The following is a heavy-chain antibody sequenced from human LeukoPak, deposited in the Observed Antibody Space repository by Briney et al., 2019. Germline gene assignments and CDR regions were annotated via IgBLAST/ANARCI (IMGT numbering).Heavy chain of an antibody. CDR2: ISAYNGNT. J-gene: IGHJ3*02. Sequence: GASVKVSCKASGYTFTSYGISWVRQAPGQGLEWMGWISAYNGNTNYAQKLQGRVTMTTDTSTSTAYMELRSLRSDDTAVYYCARESGFGELFPFVFDIWGQGTMVTVSS. D-gene: IGHD3-10*01. V-gene: IGHV1-18*01. CDR1: GYTFTSYG. CDR3: ARESGFGELFPFVFDI.